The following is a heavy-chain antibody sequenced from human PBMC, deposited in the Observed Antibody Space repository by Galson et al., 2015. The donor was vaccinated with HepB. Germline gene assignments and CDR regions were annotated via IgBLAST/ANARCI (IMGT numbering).Heavy chain of an antibody. D-gene: IGHD3-10*01. J-gene: IGHJ6*02. Sequence: LRLSCAASGFPFSSYWMNWVRQAPGKGLEWVAHINQDGSSKYYVDSVKGRFTISRDNAKDSVYLQLDSLRAEDTAVYYCARRISLVRGIITKPDYYYGMDVWGQGTTVTVAS. CDR3: ARRISLVRGIITKPDYYYGMDV. CDR1: GFPFSSYW. V-gene: IGHV3-7*03. CDR2: INQDGSSK.